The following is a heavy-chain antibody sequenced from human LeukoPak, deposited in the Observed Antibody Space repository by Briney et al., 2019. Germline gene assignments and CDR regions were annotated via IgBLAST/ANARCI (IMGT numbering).Heavy chain of an antibody. CDR2: IYSGGST. CDR3: ASAPFGRIPFYPYSNHDRDYYYYGMDV. V-gene: IGHV3-66*01. J-gene: IGHJ6*02. Sequence: PGGSLRLSCAASGFTVSSNYMSWVRQAPGKGLEWVSVIYSGGSTYYADSVKGRFTISRDNSKNTLYLQMNSLRAEDTAVYYCASAPFGRIPFYPYSNHDRDYYYYGMDVWGQGTTVTVSS. CDR1: GFTVSSNY. D-gene: IGHD4-11*01.